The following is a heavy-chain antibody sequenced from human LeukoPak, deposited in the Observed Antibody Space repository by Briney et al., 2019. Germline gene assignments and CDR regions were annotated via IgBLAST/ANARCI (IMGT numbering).Heavy chain of an antibody. Sequence: SQTLSLTCTVSGGSISSGGYYWSWIRQHPGKGLEWIGYIYYSGSTNYNPSLKSRVTISVDTSKNQFSLKLSSVTAADTAVYYCARGRFWRCTNGVCQINAFDIWGQGTMVTVSS. D-gene: IGHD2-8*01. CDR3: ARGRFWRCTNGVCQINAFDI. V-gene: IGHV4-31*03. J-gene: IGHJ3*02. CDR1: GGSISSGGYY. CDR2: IYYSGST.